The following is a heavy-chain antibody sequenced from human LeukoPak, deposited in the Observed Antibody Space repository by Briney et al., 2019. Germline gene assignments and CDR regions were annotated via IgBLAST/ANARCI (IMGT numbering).Heavy chain of an antibody. CDR1: GFTFSSYW. CDR3: ARDPYYYDSSGYSP. D-gene: IGHD3-22*01. CDR2: IKQDGSEK. V-gene: IGHV3-7*03. Sequence: GGSLRLSCAASGFTFSSYWMNWARQAPGKGLEWVANIKQDGSEKYYVDSVKGRFTISRDNAKNSLYLQMNSLRAEDTAVYYCARDPYYYDSSGYSPWGQGTLVTVSS. J-gene: IGHJ4*02.